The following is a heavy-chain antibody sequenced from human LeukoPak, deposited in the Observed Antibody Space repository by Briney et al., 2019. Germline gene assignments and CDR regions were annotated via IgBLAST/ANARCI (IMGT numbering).Heavy chain of an antibody. CDR3: AKYDFWSGYAFDY. D-gene: IGHD3-3*01. Sequence: GGPLRLSCAASGFTFNSKWMSWVRQAPGKGLEWVANINTDGSEKYYVDSVKGRFTISRDNAKNSLYLQMNSLRVEDTAVYYCAKYDFWSGYAFDYWGQGTLVTVSS. CDR2: INTDGSEK. J-gene: IGHJ4*02. V-gene: IGHV3-7*01. CDR1: GFTFNSKW.